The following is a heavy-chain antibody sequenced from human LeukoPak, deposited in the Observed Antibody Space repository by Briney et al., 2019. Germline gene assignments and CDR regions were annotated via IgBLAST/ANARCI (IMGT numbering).Heavy chain of an antibody. CDR3: ARHGISRDANNFPDY. V-gene: IGHV4-39*01. D-gene: IGHD5-24*01. Sequence: SETLSLTCSVSGGSMTSDPYDWGWIRQPPGKGLEWIGSSHYRWSTHSNPSLKSRVTIFVDSSKSQFSLKLSSVTAADTAVYYCARHGISRDANNFPDYWGQGTLVTVSS. J-gene: IGHJ4*02. CDR1: GGSMTSDPYD. CDR2: SHYRWST.